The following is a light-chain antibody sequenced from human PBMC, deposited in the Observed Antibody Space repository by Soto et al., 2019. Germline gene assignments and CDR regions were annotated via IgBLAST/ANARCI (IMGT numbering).Light chain of an antibody. CDR2: DAT. J-gene: IGKJ1*01. V-gene: IGKV3-11*01. CDR3: QQRSYRPRT. CDR1: QSVSSD. Sequence: EIVLTQSPATLSLSPGERAALSCRASQSVSSDLALYQQKPGQAPRLINYDATSRATGIPARFSGRWSGTDFPTTISSQEPEDFAVYYCQQRSYRPRTFGQGTKVDIK.